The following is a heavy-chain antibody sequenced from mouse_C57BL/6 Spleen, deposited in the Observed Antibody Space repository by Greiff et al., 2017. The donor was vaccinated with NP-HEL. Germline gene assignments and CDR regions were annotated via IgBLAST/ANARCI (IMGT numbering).Heavy chain of an antibody. CDR3: ARYDYDVGAY. Sequence: SGPELVKPGDSVKISCKASGYSFTGYFMNWVMQSHGKSLEWIGRINPYNGDTFYNQKFKGKATLTVDKSSSTAHMELRSLTSEDSAVYYCARYDYDVGAYWGQGTLVTVSA. CDR2: INPYNGDT. J-gene: IGHJ3*01. V-gene: IGHV1-20*01. D-gene: IGHD2-4*01. CDR1: GYSFTGYF.